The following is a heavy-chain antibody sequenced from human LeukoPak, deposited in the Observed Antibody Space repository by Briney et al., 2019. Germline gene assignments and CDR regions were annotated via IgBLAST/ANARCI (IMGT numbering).Heavy chain of an antibody. J-gene: IGHJ3*01. Sequence: SGPALVKPTQTLTLTCTFFGFSLSTSGMCVSWIRQPPGKALEWLARIDWDDGKYYSTSLKTRLTISKDTSENQVVLTMTNMDPVDTATYYCARIRAMATSDWGQGTMVTVSS. V-gene: IGHV2-70*11. CDR1: GFSLSTSGMC. CDR2: IDWDDGK. D-gene: IGHD5-24*01. CDR3: ARIRAMATSD.